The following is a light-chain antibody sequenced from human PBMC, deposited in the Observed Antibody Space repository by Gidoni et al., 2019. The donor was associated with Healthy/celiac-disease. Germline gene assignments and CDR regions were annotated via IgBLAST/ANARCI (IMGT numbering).Light chain of an antibody. Sequence: DIQMTQSPSSLSASVGDRVTITCRASQSISSYLNWYQQKPGKVPKLLIYAASSLQSGVPSRFSGSGPGTDFTLTISSLQPEDFATYYCQQSYSTPLFTFGPGTKVDIK. J-gene: IGKJ3*01. CDR2: AAS. V-gene: IGKV1-39*01. CDR3: QQSYSTPLFT. CDR1: QSISSY.